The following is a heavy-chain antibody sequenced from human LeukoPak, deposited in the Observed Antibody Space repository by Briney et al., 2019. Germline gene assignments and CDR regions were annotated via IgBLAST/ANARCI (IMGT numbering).Heavy chain of an antibody. D-gene: IGHD4-17*01. J-gene: IGHJ4*02. V-gene: IGHV4-39*02. CDR1: GASISSSSSS. CDR2: IYYSGLT. Sequence: SETLSLTCTVSGASISSSSSSWGWVRQPPGKGPEWIGSIYYSGLTYDNPSLKSRVSISVYPSKNHFSLKVSSVTAADTAVYYCASGTFDDYGDYDRGDYFDHWGQGSLVTVSS. CDR3: ASGTFDDYGDYDRGDYFDH.